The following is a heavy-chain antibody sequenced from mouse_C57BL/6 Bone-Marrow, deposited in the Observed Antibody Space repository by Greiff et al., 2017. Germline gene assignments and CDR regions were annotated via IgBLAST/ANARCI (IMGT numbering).Heavy chain of an antibody. CDR3: AREQLRWDYFDY. CDR2: INPYNGGT. Sequence: EVQLQQSGPVLVKPGASVKMSCKASGYTFTDYYMNWVKQSHGKSLEWIGVINPYNGGTSYNQKFKGKATLTVDKSSSTAYMELNSLTSEDSAVYSCAREQLRWDYFDYWGQGTTLTVSS. CDR1: GYTFTDYY. J-gene: IGHJ2*01. D-gene: IGHD1-1*01. V-gene: IGHV1-19*01.